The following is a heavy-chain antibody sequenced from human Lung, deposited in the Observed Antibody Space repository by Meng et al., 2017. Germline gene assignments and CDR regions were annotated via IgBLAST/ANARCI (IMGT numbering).Heavy chain of an antibody. V-gene: IGHV4-61*01. Sequence: GSLRLSCTVSGGSVSSGSYYWSWIRQPPGKGLEWIGYIYYSGSTNYNPSLKSRVTISVDTSKNQFSLKLSSVTAADTAVYYCARTNDFWSGQYFDYWGQGTLVTVS. D-gene: IGHD3-3*01. CDR1: GGSVSSGSYY. CDR2: IYYSGST. J-gene: IGHJ4*02. CDR3: ARTNDFWSGQYFDY.